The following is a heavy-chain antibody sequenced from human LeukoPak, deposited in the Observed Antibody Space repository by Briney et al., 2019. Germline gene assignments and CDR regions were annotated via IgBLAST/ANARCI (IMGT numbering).Heavy chain of an antibody. CDR3: ARGLYYYGSGSCYYYYGMDV. J-gene: IGHJ6*04. CDR2: IIPIFGTA. Sequence: SVKVSCKASGGTFSSYAISWVRQAPGQGLEWMGGIIPIFGTANYAQKFQGRVTITADESTSTAYMELSSLRSEDTAVYYCARGLYYYGSGSCYYYYGMDVWGKGTTVTVSS. D-gene: IGHD3-10*01. CDR1: GGTFSSYA. V-gene: IGHV1-69*13.